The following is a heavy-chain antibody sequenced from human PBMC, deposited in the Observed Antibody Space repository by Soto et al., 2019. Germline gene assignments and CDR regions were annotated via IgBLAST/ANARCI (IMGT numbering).Heavy chain of an antibody. V-gene: IGHV1-3*01. CDR3: ARVFKGRILRSFDWPSAPYGMDV. J-gene: IGHJ6*02. CDR2: INAGNGNT. Sequence: QVPLVQSGAEVKKPGASVKVSCKASGYTFTSYAMHWVRQAPGQRLEWMGWINAGNGNTKYSQKFQGRVTITRDTSASTADMELSSLRSEDTAVYSCARVFKGRILRSFDWPSAPYGMDVWGQGTTVTVSS. D-gene: IGHD3-9*01. CDR1: GYTFTSYA.